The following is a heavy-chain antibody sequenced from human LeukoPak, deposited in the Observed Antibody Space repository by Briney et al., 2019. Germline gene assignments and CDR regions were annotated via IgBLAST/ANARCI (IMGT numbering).Heavy chain of an antibody. D-gene: IGHD3-22*01. Sequence: TSVTVSCTASGFTFTSSAIQWVRQARGQRLEWIGWIAVGSGNTNYAQKFQERVTITRDMSTSTAYMELSSLRSEDTAVYYCAAEDYYDSSGRDFDIWGQGTMVTVSS. CDR2: IAVGSGNT. V-gene: IGHV1-58*02. CDR1: GFTFTSSA. CDR3: AAEDYYDSSGRDFDI. J-gene: IGHJ3*02.